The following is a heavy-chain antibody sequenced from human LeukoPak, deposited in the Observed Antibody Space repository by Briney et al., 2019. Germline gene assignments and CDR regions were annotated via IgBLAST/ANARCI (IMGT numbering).Heavy chain of an antibody. CDR2: ISSSGSST. CDR1: GFIFSDYY. V-gene: IGHV3-11*01. Sequence: GGSLRLSCAASGFIFSDYYMSWIRQAPGKGLEWVSYISSSGSSTYYADSVKGRFTISRDNSKNTLYLQMNSLRAEDTAVYYCAKDYRSVTVGGAFDIWGQGTMVTVSS. CDR3: AKDYRSVTVGGAFDI. D-gene: IGHD4-17*01. J-gene: IGHJ3*02.